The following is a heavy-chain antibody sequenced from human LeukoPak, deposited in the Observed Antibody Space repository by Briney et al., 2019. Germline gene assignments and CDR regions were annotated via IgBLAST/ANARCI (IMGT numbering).Heavy chain of an antibody. CDR2: IYYSGST. CDR1: GGSISSYY. CDR3: ARFTPQGYGWGGYNRFDP. V-gene: IGHV4-59*01. Sequence: SETLSLTCTVSGGSISSYYWNCIRQPPGQRLEWIGYIYYSGSTNYDPSLKSRVTISLDTSKNQFSLNLTSVTAADTAVYYCARFTPQGYGWGGYNRFDPWGQGTLVTVSS. D-gene: IGHD3-16*01. J-gene: IGHJ5*02.